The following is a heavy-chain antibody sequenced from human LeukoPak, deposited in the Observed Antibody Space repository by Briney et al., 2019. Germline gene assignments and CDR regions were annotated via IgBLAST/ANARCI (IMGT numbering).Heavy chain of an antibody. D-gene: IGHD6-13*01. V-gene: IGHV3-7*01. CDR2: IKQDGSEE. CDR1: GFTFSSYW. CDR3: ARDSSSWYFCAFDI. Sequence: PGGSLRLSCAASGFTFSSYWMSWVRQAPGKGVEWVANIKQDGSEEYYVDSVKGRFTISRDNAKNSLYLQMNSLRAEDTAVYYCARDSSSWYFCAFDIWGQGTMVTVSS. J-gene: IGHJ3*02.